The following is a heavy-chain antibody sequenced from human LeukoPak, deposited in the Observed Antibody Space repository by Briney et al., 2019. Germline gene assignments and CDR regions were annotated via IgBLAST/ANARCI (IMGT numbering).Heavy chain of an antibody. J-gene: IGHJ3*02. CDR2: IYQTGST. Sequence: SSETLSLTCTVSGYSFSIDYYWGWIRRPPGKGLEWIGTIYQTGSTYYNPSLKSRVTISVDTSKNQFSLNLSSLTAADTAMYHCASGSYYYDSSGHYSYAFDIWGQGTMVTVS. CDR3: ASGSYYYDSSGHYSYAFDI. CDR1: GYSFSIDYY. V-gene: IGHV4-38-2*02. D-gene: IGHD3-22*01.